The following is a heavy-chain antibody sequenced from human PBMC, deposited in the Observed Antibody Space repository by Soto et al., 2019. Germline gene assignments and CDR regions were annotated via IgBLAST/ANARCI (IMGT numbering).Heavy chain of an antibody. V-gene: IGHV4-39*01. J-gene: IGHJ4*02. CDR3: ARLGSSGWYKGAYWDS. CDR2: ILYSGST. Sequence: QLQLQESGPGLVKPSETLSLTCIVSGGSITRNNHYWGWIRQSPGKGLEWIGGILYSGSTNYNPSRKSGVTLSGETSENRSARKMSSGTAADTALHYSARLGSSGWYKGAYWDSWGQGTLVTVSS. D-gene: IGHD6-19*01. CDR1: GGSITRNNHY.